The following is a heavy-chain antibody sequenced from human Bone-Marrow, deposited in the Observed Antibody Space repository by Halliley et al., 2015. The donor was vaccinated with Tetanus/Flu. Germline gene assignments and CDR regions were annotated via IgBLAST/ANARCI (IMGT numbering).Heavy chain of an antibody. CDR2: IRNKAYGGAT. CDR3: TTGYSDPWTVDS. Sequence: WVGFIRNKAYGGATEYAASVRGRFTISRDDSKSIAYLQMNSLQTEDTAVYSCTTGYSDPWTVDSWGQGTLVTVSS. J-gene: IGHJ4*02. D-gene: IGHD3-9*01. V-gene: IGHV3-49*02.